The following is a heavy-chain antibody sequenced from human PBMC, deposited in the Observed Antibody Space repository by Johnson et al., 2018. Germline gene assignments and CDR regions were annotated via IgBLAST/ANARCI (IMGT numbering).Heavy chain of an antibody. CDR3: ARAYYYDSSYAFDI. J-gene: IGHJ3*02. V-gene: IGHV3-30*03. CDR1: GFTFSSYA. D-gene: IGHD3-22*01. CDR2: ISYDGSNK. Sequence: QLVESGGGLVQPGGSLRLSCAASGFTFSSYAMSWVRQAPGKGLEWVAVISYDGSNKYYADSVKGRFTISRDNSKNTLYLQMNSLGAEDTAVYYCARAYYYDSSYAFDIWGQGTMVTVSS.